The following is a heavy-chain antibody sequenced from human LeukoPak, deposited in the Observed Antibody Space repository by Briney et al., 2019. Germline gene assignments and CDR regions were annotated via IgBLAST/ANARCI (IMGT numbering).Heavy chain of an antibody. CDR3: ARRGLRGMRNWFDP. D-gene: IGHD1-26*01. J-gene: IGHJ5*02. Sequence: PSETPSLTCTVSGGSISSYYWSWIRQPPGKGLEWIGYIYYSGSTNYNPSLKSRVTISVDTSKNQFSLKLSSVTAADTAVYYCARRGLRGMRNWFDPWGQGTLVTVSS. V-gene: IGHV4-59*08. CDR1: GGSISSYY. CDR2: IYYSGST.